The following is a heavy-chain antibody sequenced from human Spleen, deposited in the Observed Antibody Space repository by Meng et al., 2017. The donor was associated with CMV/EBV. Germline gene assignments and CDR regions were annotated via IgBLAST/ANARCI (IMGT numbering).Heavy chain of an antibody. V-gene: IGHV3-21*06. J-gene: IGHJ6*02. CDR2: ISSSSSYI. Sequence: GESLKISCAASGFAFSGYTMNWVRQAPGKGLEWVSSISSSSSYIYYADSVKGRFTISRDNAENSLYLQMNSLRAEDTAVYYCARVGNYYYGMDVWGQGTTVTVSS. CDR3: ARVGNYYYGMDV. CDR1: GFAFSGYT.